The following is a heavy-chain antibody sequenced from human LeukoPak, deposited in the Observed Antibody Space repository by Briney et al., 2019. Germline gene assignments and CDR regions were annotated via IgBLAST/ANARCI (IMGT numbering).Heavy chain of an antibody. V-gene: IGHV3-48*02. D-gene: IGHD5-18*01. CDR1: GFTLSSYS. CDR3: ARVSGAQGGYSYGPIDY. Sequence: GGSLRLSCAASGFTLSSYSMNWVRQAPGKGLEWISYIDSDTYGNTIYYPHTVKGRFTISRDNAKNSLYLQMDSLRDEDTAVYYCARVSGAQGGYSYGPIDYWGQGTLVTVSS. CDR2: IDSDTYGNTI. J-gene: IGHJ4*02.